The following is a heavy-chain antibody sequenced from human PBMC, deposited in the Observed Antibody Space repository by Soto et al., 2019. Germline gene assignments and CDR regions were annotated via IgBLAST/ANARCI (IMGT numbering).Heavy chain of an antibody. CDR3: ARLPYY. J-gene: IGHJ4*02. V-gene: IGHV4-30-2*01. CDR1: GRSISCGGYS. Sequence: PSETLSLTCTVSGRSISCGGYSWSWIRQPPGKDLEWIGYIYHSGSTYYNPSLKSRVTISVDRSKNQFSLNLCSVTAADTAVYYCARLPYYWGQGTLVTVSS. CDR2: IYHSGST.